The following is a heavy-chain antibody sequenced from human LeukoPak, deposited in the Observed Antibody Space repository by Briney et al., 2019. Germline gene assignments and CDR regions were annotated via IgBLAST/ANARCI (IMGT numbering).Heavy chain of an antibody. CDR3: ARDQTGYCSSTSCSNPPYYYYYMDV. Sequence: GGSLRLSCAASGFTFSSYAMTWVRQAPGKGLEWVSDISGSGGKTYYADSVKGRFTMSRDNSKNTLYLQMNSLRAEDTAVYYCARDQTGYCSSTSCSNPPYYYYYMDVWGKGTTVTVSS. CDR2: ISGSGGKT. D-gene: IGHD2-2*01. CDR1: GFTFSSYA. J-gene: IGHJ6*03. V-gene: IGHV3-23*01.